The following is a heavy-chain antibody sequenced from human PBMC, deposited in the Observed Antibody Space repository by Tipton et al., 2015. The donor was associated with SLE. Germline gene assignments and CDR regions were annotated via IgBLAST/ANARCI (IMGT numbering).Heavy chain of an antibody. CDR3: ARQSIAARPFDY. V-gene: IGHV4-61*02. CDR2: IYTSGST. CDR1: GGSISSGSYY. J-gene: IGHJ4*02. D-gene: IGHD6-6*01. Sequence: TLSLTCTVSGGSISSGSYYWSWIRQPAGKGLEWIGRIYTSGSTNYNPSLKSRVTISVDTSKNQFSLKLSSVTAADTAVYYCARQSIAARPFDYWGQGTLVTVSS.